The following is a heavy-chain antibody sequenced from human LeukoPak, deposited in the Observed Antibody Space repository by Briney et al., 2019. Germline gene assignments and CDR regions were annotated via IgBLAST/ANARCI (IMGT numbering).Heavy chain of an antibody. CDR1: GSSFTSYW. CDR2: IYPGDSDT. D-gene: IGHD3-10*01. V-gene: IGHV5-51*01. J-gene: IGHJ4*02. CDR3: ARHPPNYGGPSDY. Sequence: GESLKISCKGSGSSFTSYWIGWVRQMPGKGLEWMGIIYPGDSDTRYTPSFQGQVTISADKSISTAYLQWSSLKASDTAMYYCARHPPNYGGPSDYWGQGTLVTVSS.